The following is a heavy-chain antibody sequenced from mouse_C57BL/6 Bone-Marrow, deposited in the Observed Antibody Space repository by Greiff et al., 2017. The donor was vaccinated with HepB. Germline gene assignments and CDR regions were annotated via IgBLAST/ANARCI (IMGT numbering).Heavy chain of an antibody. J-gene: IGHJ2*01. V-gene: IGHV5-6*01. CDR2: ISSGGSYT. CDR3: ARTSGYYYGSSFDY. D-gene: IGHD1-1*01. Sequence: EVMLVESGGDLVKPGGSLKLSCVASGFTFSSYGMSWVRQTPDKRLEWVATISSGGSYTDYPDSVKGRFTISRDNAKNTLYLQMSSLKSEDTAMYYCARTSGYYYGSSFDYWGQGTTLTVSS. CDR1: GFTFSSYG.